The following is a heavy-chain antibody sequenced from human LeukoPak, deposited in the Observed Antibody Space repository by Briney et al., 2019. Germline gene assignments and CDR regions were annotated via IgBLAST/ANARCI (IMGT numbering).Heavy chain of an antibody. Sequence: ASVKVSCKATGYTFTGYYMHWVRQAPGQGLEWMGWINPNSGETNFAQKFQGRVTMTQDTSINTADMELGRLRSDDTAVYYCARGSGYLDIVAPRDYWGQGTLVSVSS. J-gene: IGHJ4*02. CDR3: ARGSGYLDIVAPRDY. CDR1: GYTFTGYY. D-gene: IGHD5-12*01. CDR2: INPNSGET. V-gene: IGHV1-2*02.